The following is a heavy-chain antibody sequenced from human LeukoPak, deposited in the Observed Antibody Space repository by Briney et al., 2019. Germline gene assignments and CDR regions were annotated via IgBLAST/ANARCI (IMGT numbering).Heavy chain of an antibody. CDR1: GFTFSDYW. D-gene: IGHD3-22*01. CDR2: INTHGSSA. V-gene: IGHV3-74*03. Sequence: PGGSLRLSCAASGFTFSDYWMHWVRQAPGKGLLWVSRINTHGSSAEYADSVKGRFTISRDNAKNTLYLQMNSLRVDDTAVYYCASGYNYVKIGHWGQGTLVTASS. CDR3: ASGYNYVKIGH. J-gene: IGHJ4*02.